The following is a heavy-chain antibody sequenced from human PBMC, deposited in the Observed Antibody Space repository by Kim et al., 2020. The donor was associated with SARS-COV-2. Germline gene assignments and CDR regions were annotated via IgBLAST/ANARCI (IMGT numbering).Heavy chain of an antibody. Sequence: GGSLRLSCAASGFTFSSYAMSWVRQAPGKGLEWVSGISGSGGSTYYADSVKGRFTISRDNSKDTLYLQMNSLRAEDTAIYYCAKDSSGGEGDYFDCWGQGTLVTVSS. CDR2: ISGSGGST. J-gene: IGHJ4*02. D-gene: IGHD6-19*01. CDR1: GFTFSSYA. V-gene: IGHV3-23*01. CDR3: AKDSSGGEGDYFDC.